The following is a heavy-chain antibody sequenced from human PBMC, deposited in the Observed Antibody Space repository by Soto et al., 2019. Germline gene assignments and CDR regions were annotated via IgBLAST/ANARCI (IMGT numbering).Heavy chain of an antibody. Sequence: ASVKVSCKTSGFTFSSSAVHWVRQARGHRLQWIGWIDVGSANANYAQMLQERVTISRDMSTSTAYMELSSLRAEDTAVYYCAKGLEEYYDSSGYASWGQGTLVTVSS. D-gene: IGHD3-22*01. J-gene: IGHJ5*02. V-gene: IGHV1-58*01. CDR1: GFTFSSSA. CDR3: AKGLEEYYDSSGYAS. CDR2: IDVGSANA.